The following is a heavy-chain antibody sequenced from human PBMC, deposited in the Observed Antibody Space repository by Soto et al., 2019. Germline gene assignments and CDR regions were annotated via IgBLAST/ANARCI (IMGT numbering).Heavy chain of an antibody. CDR3: ARDYGRCMLFGYICVMDV. D-gene: IGHD2-8*01. CDR1: GFTFSSYG. Sequence: QVQLVESGGGVVQPGRSLRLSCAASGFTFSSYGMHWVRQAPGKGLEWVAVIWYDGSNKYYADYVKGRFTISRDNSKNTLYMQMNSLRAEYTAVYYCARDYGRCMLFGYICVMDVWGQGTTVTVSS. J-gene: IGHJ6*02. CDR2: IWYDGSNK. V-gene: IGHV3-33*01.